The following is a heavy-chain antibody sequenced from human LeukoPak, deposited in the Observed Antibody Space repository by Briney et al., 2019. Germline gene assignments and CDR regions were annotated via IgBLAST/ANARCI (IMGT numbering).Heavy chain of an antibody. CDR1: GYSFNSYG. CDR2: IYPGDSDT. CDR3: ARAYYCGGGSCKPEY. V-gene: IGHV5-51*01. J-gene: IGHJ4*02. Sequence: PGESLKISCQGAGYSFNSYGIAWVRQMPGKGLEWMGIIYPGDSDTRYSPSFQCQITISADKSINTAYLRWSSLKASDTAMYYCARAYYCGGGSCKPEYWGQGTLVTVSS. D-gene: IGHD2-15*01.